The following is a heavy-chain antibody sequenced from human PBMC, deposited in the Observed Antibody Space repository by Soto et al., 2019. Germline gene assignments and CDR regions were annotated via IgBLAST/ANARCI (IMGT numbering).Heavy chain of an antibody. J-gene: IGHJ6*03. Sequence: PGGSLRLSCAASGFTFCNAWMSWVRQAPGKGLEWVGRIKSKTDGGTTDYAAPVKGRFTISRDDSKNTLYLQMNSLKTEDTAVYYCTTDPFGVVIANYYYYMDVWGKGTTVTVSS. D-gene: IGHD3-3*01. V-gene: IGHV3-15*01. CDR1: GFTFCNAW. CDR3: TTDPFGVVIANYYYYMDV. CDR2: IKSKTDGGTT.